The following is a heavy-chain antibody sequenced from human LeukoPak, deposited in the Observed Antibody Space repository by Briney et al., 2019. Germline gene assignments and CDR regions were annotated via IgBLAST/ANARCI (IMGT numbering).Heavy chain of an antibody. Sequence: PSETLSLTCAVSGGFISSSNWWSWVRQPPGKGLEWIGEIYHSGSTNYNPSLKSRVTISVDKSKNQFSLKLSSVTAADTAVYYCARDGGEMATIDYWGQGTLVTVSS. J-gene: IGHJ4*02. CDR2: IYHSGST. V-gene: IGHV4-4*02. CDR1: GGFISSSNW. D-gene: IGHD5-24*01. CDR3: ARDGGEMATIDY.